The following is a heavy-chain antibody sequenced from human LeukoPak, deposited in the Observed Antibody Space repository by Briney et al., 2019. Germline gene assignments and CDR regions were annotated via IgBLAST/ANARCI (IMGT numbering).Heavy chain of an antibody. V-gene: IGHV3-23*01. CDR1: GFTFSSYA. CDR2: ISGSGGST. D-gene: IGHD3-10*01. CDR3: AKGGALLWFGELADY. J-gene: IGHJ4*02. Sequence: GGSLRLSCAASGFTFSSYAMSWVRQAPGKGLEWVSAISGSGGSTYYADSVKGRFTISRDNSKNTLYLQMNSLRAEDTAVYYCAKGGALLWFGELADYWGQGTLVTVSS.